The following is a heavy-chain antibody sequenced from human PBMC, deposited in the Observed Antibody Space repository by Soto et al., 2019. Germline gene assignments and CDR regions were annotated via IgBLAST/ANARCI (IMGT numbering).Heavy chain of an antibody. J-gene: IGHJ4*02. V-gene: IGHV3-66*01. CDR3: ARSYSSSPSEFDY. CDR1: GFTVSSNY. CDR2: IYSGGST. Sequence: EVQLVESGGGLVQPGGSRRLSCAASGFTVSSNYMSWVRQAPGKGLEWVSVIYSGGSTYYADSVKGRFTISRDNSKNTLYLQMNSLRAEDTAVYYCARSYSSSPSEFDYWGQGTLVTVSS. D-gene: IGHD6-13*01.